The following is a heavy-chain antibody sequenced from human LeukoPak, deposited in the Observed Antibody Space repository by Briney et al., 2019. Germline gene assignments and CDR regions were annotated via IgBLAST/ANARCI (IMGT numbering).Heavy chain of an antibody. D-gene: IGHD3-3*01. CDR1: GYTSTSYA. V-gene: IGHV7-4-1*02. J-gene: IGHJ6*02. Sequence: ASVKVSCKASGYTSTSYAMNWVRQAPGQGLEWMGWINTNTGNPTYAQGFTGRFVFSLDTSVSTAYLQISSLKAEDTAVYYCASPFPLRFLEWLSLDYYGMDVWGQGTTVTVSS. CDR3: ASPFPLRFLEWLSLDYYGMDV. CDR2: INTNTGNP.